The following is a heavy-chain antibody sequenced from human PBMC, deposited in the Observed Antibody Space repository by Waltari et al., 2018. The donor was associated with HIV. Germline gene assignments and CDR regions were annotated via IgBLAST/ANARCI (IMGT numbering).Heavy chain of an antibody. V-gene: IGHV4-39*07. D-gene: IGHD3-22*01. CDR2: IYYSGST. CDR3: ARSPYYYDSSGYYIFDY. CDR1: GGSITRSSYY. Sequence: QLQLQESGPGLVKPSETLSLTCTVSGGSITRSSYYWAWLRQPQGKGLGWIGSIYYSGSTYYNPSLKSRVTISVDTSKNQFSLKLSSVTAADTAVYYCARSPYYYDSSGYYIFDYWGQGTLVTVSS. J-gene: IGHJ4*02.